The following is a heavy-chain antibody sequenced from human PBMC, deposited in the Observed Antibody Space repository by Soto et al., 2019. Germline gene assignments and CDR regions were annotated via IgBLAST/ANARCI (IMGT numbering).Heavy chain of an antibody. D-gene: IGHD6-13*01. CDR2: IYYSGST. Sequence: QVHLQESGPGLVKPSETLSLTCTVSGGSVSSGSYCWTWIRQPPGKGLEWIGYIYYSGSTDYNPSLKSRVTISVDTSKRQFSLMLSSVTAADTAVYYCARQRVAAAQYYFDYCGQGTLVTVSS. CDR1: GGSVSSGSYC. V-gene: IGHV4-61*01. J-gene: IGHJ4*02. CDR3: ARQRVAAAQYYFDY.